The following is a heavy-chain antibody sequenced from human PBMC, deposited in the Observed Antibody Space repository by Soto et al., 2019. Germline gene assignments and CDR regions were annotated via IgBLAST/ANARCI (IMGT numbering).Heavy chain of an antibody. V-gene: IGHV3-30*18. D-gene: IGHD3-10*01. CDR2: ISYDGSNK. CDR3: AKISASFDY. CDR1: GFTFSSYG. Sequence: PGGSLRLSCAASGFTFSSYGMHWVRQAPSKGLEWVAVISYDGSNKYYADSVKGRFTISRDNSKNTLYLQMNSLRAEDTAVYYCAKISASFDYWGHGTLVTVSS. J-gene: IGHJ4*01.